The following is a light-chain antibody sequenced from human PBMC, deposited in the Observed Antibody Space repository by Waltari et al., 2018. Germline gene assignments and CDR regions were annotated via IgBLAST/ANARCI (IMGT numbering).Light chain of an antibody. CDR3: AAWDDSLSGVV. Sequence: QSVLTQPPSASGTPGQRVTLSCSGSSSHIGSNSVSWYQQLPGTAPKLLIYRNNQRPSGVPDRFSGSKSGTSASLAISGLRSEDEADYYCAAWDDSLSGVVFGGGTKLTVL. CDR1: SSHIGSNS. J-gene: IGLJ2*01. CDR2: RNN. V-gene: IGLV1-47*01.